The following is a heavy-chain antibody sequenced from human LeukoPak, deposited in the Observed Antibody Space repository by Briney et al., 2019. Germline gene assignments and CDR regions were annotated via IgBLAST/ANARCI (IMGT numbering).Heavy chain of an antibody. CDR1: GFTFSSYS. D-gene: IGHD4-17*01. CDR3: ARGDYGDYVANY. CDR2: ISSSSSTI. V-gene: IGHV3-48*01. Sequence: GSLRLSCAASGFTFSSYSMNWVRQAPGKGLEWVSYISSSSSTIYYADSVKGRFTISRDNSKNTLYLQMNSLRAEDTAVYYCARGDYGDYVANYWGQGTLVTVSS. J-gene: IGHJ4*02.